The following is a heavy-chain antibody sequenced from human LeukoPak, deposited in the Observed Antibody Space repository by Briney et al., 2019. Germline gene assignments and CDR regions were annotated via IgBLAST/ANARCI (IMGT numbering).Heavy chain of an antibody. D-gene: IGHD3-22*01. CDR3: ARRAGDYSHPYDY. CDR2: LTASGRSP. V-gene: IGHV3-23*01. Sequence: PGGSLRLSCAASGFTFSIFDMNWVRQAPGKGLEWVSGLTASGRSPYYADSVRGRFTISRDNSKNTLYLQMNSLRAEDTAMYYCARRAGDYSHPYDYWGQGTWSPSPQ. J-gene: IGHJ4*02. CDR1: GFTFSIFD.